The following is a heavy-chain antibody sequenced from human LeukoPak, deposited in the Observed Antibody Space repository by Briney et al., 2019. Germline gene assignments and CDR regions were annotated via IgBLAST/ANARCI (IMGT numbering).Heavy chain of an antibody. CDR1: GFTFSNHW. Sequence: GGSLRLSCAASGFTFSNHWMHWVRQAPGRGLVWVSRINSDGSSTSYVDSVKGRFTISRNSAKNTLYLQMNSLRAEDTAVYYCARGIGGRAFDIWGQGTMVTVSS. D-gene: IGHD3-16*01. CDR3: ARGIGGRAFDI. J-gene: IGHJ3*02. V-gene: IGHV3-74*01. CDR2: INSDGSST.